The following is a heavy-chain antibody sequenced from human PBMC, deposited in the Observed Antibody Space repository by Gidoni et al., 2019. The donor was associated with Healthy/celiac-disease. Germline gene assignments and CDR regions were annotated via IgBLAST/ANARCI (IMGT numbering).Heavy chain of an antibody. Sequence: AASGFTFSSYAMSWVRQAPGKGLEWVSAISGSGGSTHYADSVKGRFTISRDNSKNTLYLQMNSLRAEDTAVYYCAKDLGDYVWGSYRSYFDYWGQGTLVTVSS. CDR1: GFTFSSYA. V-gene: IGHV3-23*01. CDR2: ISGSGGST. D-gene: IGHD3-16*02. J-gene: IGHJ4*02. CDR3: AKDLGDYVWGSYRSYFDY.